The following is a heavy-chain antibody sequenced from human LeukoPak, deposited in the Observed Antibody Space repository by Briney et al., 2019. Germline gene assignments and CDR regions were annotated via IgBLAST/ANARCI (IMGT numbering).Heavy chain of an antibody. Sequence: SETLSLTCTVSGYSISSGYYWGWIRQPPGKGLEWIGSIYHSGSTYYNPSLKSRVTISVDTSKNQFSLKLSSVTAADTAVYYCARWGMEDYWGQGTLVTVSS. J-gene: IGHJ4*02. CDR1: GYSISSGYY. CDR2: IYHSGST. CDR3: ARWGMEDY. D-gene: IGHD7-27*01. V-gene: IGHV4-38-2*02.